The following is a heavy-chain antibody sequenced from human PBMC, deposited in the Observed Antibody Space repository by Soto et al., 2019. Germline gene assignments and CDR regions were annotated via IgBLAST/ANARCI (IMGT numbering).Heavy chain of an antibody. CDR2: ISWNSGRI. V-gene: IGHV3-9*01. CDR3: TKARLWGGDGYNSYYYNAMDV. J-gene: IGHJ6*02. D-gene: IGHD3-16*01. CDR1: GFTFDDYA. Sequence: EMQLVESGGVLVQPGMSLRLSCAASGFTFDDYAMYWVRQVPGKGLEWVSGISWNSGRIGYADSVKGRFTISRDNAKNSLYLQMNSLRPEDTALYYCTKARLWGGDGYNSYYYNAMDVWGQGTTVTVSS.